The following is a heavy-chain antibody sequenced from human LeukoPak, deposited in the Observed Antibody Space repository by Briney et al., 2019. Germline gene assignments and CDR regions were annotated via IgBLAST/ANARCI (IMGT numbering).Heavy chain of an antibody. V-gene: IGHV4-59*01. CDR3: AKSNGYGLVDI. J-gene: IGHJ3*02. CDR1: DDSITMYY. D-gene: IGHD3-10*01. CDR2: VDHTGST. Sequence: SETLSLTCTVSDDSITMYYWTWIRQPPGKGLEWIGYVDHTGSTKFNPSLNGRVSISRDTSNNFFSLRLRSVTAADTAVYFCAKSNGYGLVDIWGQGTVVTVSS.